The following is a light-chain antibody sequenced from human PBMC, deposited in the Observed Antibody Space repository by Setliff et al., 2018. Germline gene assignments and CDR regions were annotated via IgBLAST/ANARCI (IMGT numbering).Light chain of an antibody. Sequence: QSVLTQPPSASGSPGQSVTISCTGTSSDVGGYNYVSWYQQRPGKAPKFMIYEVSKRPSGVPDRFSGSKSGNTASLTVSGLQAEDEADYYCSSYAGSNNPYVFGTGTKGTVL. J-gene: IGLJ1*01. V-gene: IGLV2-8*01. CDR1: SSDVGGYNY. CDR3: SSYAGSNNPYV. CDR2: EVS.